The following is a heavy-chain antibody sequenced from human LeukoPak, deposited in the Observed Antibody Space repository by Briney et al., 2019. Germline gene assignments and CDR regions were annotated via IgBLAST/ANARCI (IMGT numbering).Heavy chain of an antibody. CDR1: GFTFSSYW. V-gene: IGHV3-7*01. J-gene: IGHJ4*02. CDR3: ARHRGYSYGLGGAFDY. Sequence: GGSLRLSCAASGFTFSSYWMTWVRQAPGKGLEXXXXXKQDGSEKYYVDSVKGRFTISRDNAKNSLYLQMNSLRAEDTAVYYCARHRGYSYGLGGAFDYWVQGTLVTVSS. CDR2: XKQDGSEK. D-gene: IGHD5-18*01.